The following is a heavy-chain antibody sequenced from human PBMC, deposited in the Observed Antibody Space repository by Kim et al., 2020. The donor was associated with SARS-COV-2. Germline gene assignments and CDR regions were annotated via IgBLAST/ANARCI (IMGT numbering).Heavy chain of an antibody. D-gene: IGHD3-9*01. CDR3: ARAPRLRYFDWLGDDRAKTNYYGMDV. V-gene: IGHV7-4-1*02. Sequence: ASVKVSCKASGYTFTSYAMNWVRQAPGQGLEWMGWINTNTGNPTYAQGFTGRFVFSLDTSVSTAYLQISSLKAEDTAVYYCARAPRLRYFDWLGDDRAKTNYYGMDVWGQGTTVTVSS. J-gene: IGHJ6*02. CDR2: INTNTGNP. CDR1: GYTFTSYA.